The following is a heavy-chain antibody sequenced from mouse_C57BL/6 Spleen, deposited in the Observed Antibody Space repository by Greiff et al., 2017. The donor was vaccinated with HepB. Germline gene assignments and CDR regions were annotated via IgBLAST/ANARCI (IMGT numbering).Heavy chain of an antibody. V-gene: IGHV5-17*01. CDR3: ARGNPSGFAY. Sequence: EVMLVESGGGLVKPGGSLKLSCAASGFTFSDYGMHWVRQAPEKGLEWVAYISSGSSTIYYADTVKGRFTISRDNAKNTLFLQMTSLRSEDTAMYYCARGNPSGFAYWGQGTLVTVSA. J-gene: IGHJ3*01. CDR1: GFTFSDYG. CDR2: ISSGSSTI.